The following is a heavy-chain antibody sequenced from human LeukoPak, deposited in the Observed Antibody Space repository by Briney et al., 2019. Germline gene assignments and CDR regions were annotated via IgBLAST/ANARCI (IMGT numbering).Heavy chain of an antibody. V-gene: IGHV3-23*01. J-gene: IGHJ4*02. CDR2: ISGSGGST. CDR3: AKDDSSGYWVY. Sequence: GGSLRLSCAASGFTFTSYSMNWVRQAPGKGLEWVSTISGSGGSTYYADSVKGRFTISRDNSKNTLYLQMNSLRAEDTAVYYCAKDDSSGYWVYWGQGTLVTVSS. CDR1: GFTFTSYS. D-gene: IGHD3-22*01.